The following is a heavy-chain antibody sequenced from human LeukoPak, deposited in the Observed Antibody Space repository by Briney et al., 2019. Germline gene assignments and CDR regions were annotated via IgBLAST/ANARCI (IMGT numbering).Heavy chain of an antibody. Sequence: GGSLRLSCAASGFDFSTYSIDWVRQAPGKGLEWVSYISSSSSNIYHADSVKGRFTISRDNAKDSLHLQMNSLRAEDTAVYYCARVGRSGWTVDYWGQGTLVTVSS. CDR2: ISSSSSNI. J-gene: IGHJ4*02. CDR1: GFDFSTYS. V-gene: IGHV3-48*04. D-gene: IGHD6-19*01. CDR3: ARVGRSGWTVDY.